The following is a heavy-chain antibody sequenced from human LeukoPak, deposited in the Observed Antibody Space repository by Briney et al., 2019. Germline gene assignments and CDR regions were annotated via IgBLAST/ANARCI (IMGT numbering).Heavy chain of an antibody. CDR1: GYTFTSYG. CDR2: INGENGNT. CDR3: AREVSSVGANYFDY. D-gene: IGHD3-10*01. V-gene: IGHV1-3*03. J-gene: IGHJ4*02. Sequence: GASVKVSCKASGYTFTSYGISWVRQAPGQRLEWMGWINGENGNTKYSQELRGRVTFTSDSSATTVYMELSSLRSEDVAVYYCAREVSSVGANYFDYWGQGTLVTVSS.